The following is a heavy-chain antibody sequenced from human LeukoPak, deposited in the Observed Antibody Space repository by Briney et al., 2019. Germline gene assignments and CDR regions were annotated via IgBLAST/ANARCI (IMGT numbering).Heavy chain of an antibody. V-gene: IGHV4-4*07. CDR1: GGSISSYY. J-gene: IGHJ6*03. CDR3: ARSTRIAAAGYSYYYYYMDV. Sequence: SETLSLTCTVSGGSISSYYWNWIRQPAGKGLEWIGRIYTSGSTTYNPSLKSRVTMSVDTSKNQFSLKLSSVTAADTAVYYCARSTRIAAAGYSYYYYYMDVWGKGTTVTVSS. CDR2: IYTSGST. D-gene: IGHD6-13*01.